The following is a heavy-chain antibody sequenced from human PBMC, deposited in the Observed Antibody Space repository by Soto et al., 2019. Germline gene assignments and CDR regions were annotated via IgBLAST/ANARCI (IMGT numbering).Heavy chain of an antibody. CDR2: IKSKTDGGTT. CDR1: GFTFSNAW. D-gene: IGHD1-26*01. J-gene: IGHJ4*02. CDR3: TTDRGGATHREY. Sequence: PWGSLRLSCAASGFTFSNAWMSWVRQAPGKGLEWVGRIKSKTDGGTTDYAAPVKGRFTISRDDSKNTLYLQMNSLKTEDTAVYYCTTDRGGATHREYWGKGNLVTVSS. V-gene: IGHV3-15*01.